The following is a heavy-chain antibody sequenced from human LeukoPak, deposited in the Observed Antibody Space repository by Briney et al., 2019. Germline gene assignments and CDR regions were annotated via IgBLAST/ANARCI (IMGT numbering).Heavy chain of an antibody. CDR1: GFTFTSSA. D-gene: IGHD2-15*01. V-gene: IGHV1-58*01. Sequence: GASVKVSCKASGFTFTSSAVQWVRQARGQRLEWIGWIVVGSGNTNYAQKFQERVTITRDMSTSTAYMELSSLRSEDTAVYYCAAPFQRLDSPFGDYGVDVWGQGTTVTVSS. J-gene: IGHJ6*02. CDR2: IVVGSGNT. CDR3: AAPFQRLDSPFGDYGVDV.